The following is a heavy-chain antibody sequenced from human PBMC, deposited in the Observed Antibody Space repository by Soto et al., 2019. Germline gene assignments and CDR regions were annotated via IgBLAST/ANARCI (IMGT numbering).Heavy chain of an antibody. Sequence: ASVKVSFKASGYTFTSYGISWVRQAPGQGLEWMGWISAYNGNTNYAQKLQGRVTMTTDTSTSTAYMELRSLRSDDTAVYYCARVHYDFWSGTPGDYYYGMDVWGQGTTVTVSS. CDR2: ISAYNGNT. CDR3: ARVHYDFWSGTPGDYYYGMDV. J-gene: IGHJ6*02. D-gene: IGHD3-3*01. V-gene: IGHV1-18*01. CDR1: GYTFTSYG.